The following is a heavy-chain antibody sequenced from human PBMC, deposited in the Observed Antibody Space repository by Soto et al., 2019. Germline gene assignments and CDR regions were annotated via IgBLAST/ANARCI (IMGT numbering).Heavy chain of an antibody. CDR3: ARGEGGAATEYFEH. J-gene: IGHJ1*01. V-gene: IGHV3-66*01. CDR1: GFTVSSNY. Sequence: EVQLVESGGGLVQPGGSLRLSCAASGFTVSSNYMSWVRQAPGKGLEWVSVIYGGGSTYYADSVKGRFTISRDNTKTSLYLQMKRLRGEDSAVYYWARGEGGAATEYFEHWGQGTLVTVSS. CDR2: IYGGGST. D-gene: IGHD1-26*01.